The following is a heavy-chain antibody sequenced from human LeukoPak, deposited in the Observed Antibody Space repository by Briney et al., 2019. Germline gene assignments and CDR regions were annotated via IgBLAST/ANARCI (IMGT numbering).Heavy chain of an antibody. J-gene: IGHJ6*02. V-gene: IGHV4-61*02. CDR1: GGSISSGSYY. D-gene: IGHD6-13*01. CDR2: VYTSGRT. CDR3: AREQQLDGGMDV. Sequence: SQTLSLTCTVSGGSISSGSYYWTWIRQPAGKGLESIGRVYTSGRTNYNPSLKSRVTISVDTSKNQFSLKLSSVTAADTAVYYCAREQQLDGGMDVWGQGTTVTVSS.